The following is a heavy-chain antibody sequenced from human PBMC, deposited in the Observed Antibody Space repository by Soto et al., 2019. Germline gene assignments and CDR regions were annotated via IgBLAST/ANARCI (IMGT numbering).Heavy chain of an antibody. CDR2: ISYDGSNK. Sequence: GGSLRLSCAASGFTFSSYGMHWVRQAPGKGLEWVAVISYDGSNKYYADSVKGRFTISRDNSKNTLYLQMNSLRAEDTAVYYCARERLDYIVVVPAAIPAYYGMDVWGQGTTVTVSS. J-gene: IGHJ6*02. D-gene: IGHD2-2*01. CDR3: ARERLDYIVVVPAAIPAYYGMDV. V-gene: IGHV3-30*03. CDR1: GFTFSSYG.